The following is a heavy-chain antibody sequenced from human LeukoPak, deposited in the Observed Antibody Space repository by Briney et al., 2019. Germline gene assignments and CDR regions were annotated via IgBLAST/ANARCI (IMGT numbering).Heavy chain of an antibody. CDR2: INHSGST. CDR3: ARRIAAAGMYY. D-gene: IGHD6-13*01. V-gene: IGHV4-34*01. CDR1: GGSFSGYY. J-gene: IGHJ4*02. Sequence: SETLSLTCAVYGGSFSGYYWSWIRQPPGKGLEWIGEINHSGSTNYNPSLKSRVTISIDTSKNQFSLKLSSVTAADTAVYYCARRIAAAGMYYWGQGTLVTVSS.